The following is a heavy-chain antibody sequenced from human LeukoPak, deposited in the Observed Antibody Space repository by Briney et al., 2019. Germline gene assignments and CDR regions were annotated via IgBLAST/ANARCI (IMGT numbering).Heavy chain of an antibody. D-gene: IGHD3-22*01. Sequence: GGSLTLSCAASGFTFSSYEMNWVRQAPGKGLEWVSYISSSGSTIYYADSVKGRFTISRDNAKNSLYLQMNSLRAEDTAVYYCARDHIESDSSGYKPDFDYWGQGTLVTVSS. CDR1: GFTFSSYE. CDR3: ARDHIESDSSGYKPDFDY. J-gene: IGHJ4*02. CDR2: ISSSGSTI. V-gene: IGHV3-48*03.